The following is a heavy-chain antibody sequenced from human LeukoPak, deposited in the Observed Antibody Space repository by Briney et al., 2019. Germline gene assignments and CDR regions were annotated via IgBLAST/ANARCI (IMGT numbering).Heavy chain of an antibody. Sequence: SETLSLTCTVSGDSISSSRYYWGWIRQPPGKGLEWIGSIYYTGSTYYNPSLKSPVTISVDTSKNQFSLELNSVTAADTAVYYCARVPTTGTTVDYWGQGTLVTVSS. CDR1: GDSISSSRYY. J-gene: IGHJ4*02. D-gene: IGHD1-1*01. V-gene: IGHV4-39*01. CDR3: ARVPTTGTTVDY. CDR2: IYYTGST.